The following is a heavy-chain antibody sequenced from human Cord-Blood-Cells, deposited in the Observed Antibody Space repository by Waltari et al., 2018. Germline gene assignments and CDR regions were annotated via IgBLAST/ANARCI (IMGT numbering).Heavy chain of an antibody. J-gene: IGHJ2*01. V-gene: IGHV4-34*01. CDR1: GGSFSGYY. D-gene: IGHD2-2*02. CDR3: ARASVRGYCSSTSCYSWYFDL. CDR2: INHSGST. Sequence: QVQLQQWGAGLLKPSETLSLTCAVHGGSFSGYYWSWIRQPPGQGLEWIGEINHSGSTTDNPSRKSRVTISVYTSKNQFSLKLSSVTAADTAVYYCARASVRGYCSSTSCYSWYFDLWGRGTLVTVSS.